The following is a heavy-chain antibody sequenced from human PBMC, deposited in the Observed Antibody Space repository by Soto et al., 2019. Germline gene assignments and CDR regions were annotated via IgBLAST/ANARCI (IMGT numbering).Heavy chain of an antibody. D-gene: IGHD2-2*01. Sequence: GGSLRLSCAASGFTFSSYAMSWVRQAPGKGLEWVSAINGSGSSTYYADSVKGRFTISRDNSKNTLYLQMNSLRAEDTAVYYCARDAPSIRYCSSTSCDAFDYWGQGTLVTVSS. J-gene: IGHJ4*02. V-gene: IGHV3-23*01. CDR2: INGSGSST. CDR1: GFTFSSYA. CDR3: ARDAPSIRYCSSTSCDAFDY.